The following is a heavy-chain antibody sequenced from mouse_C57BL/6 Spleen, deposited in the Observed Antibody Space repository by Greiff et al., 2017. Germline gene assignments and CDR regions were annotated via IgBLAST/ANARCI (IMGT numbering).Heavy chain of an antibody. J-gene: IGHJ4*01. D-gene: IGHD1-1*01. Sequence: EVQLQQSGPELVKPGASVKISCKASGYTFTDYYMNWVKQSHGKSLEWIGDINPNNGGTSYNQKFKGKATLTVDKSSSTAYMELRSLTSEDSAVYYGARGPLYYGGAMDYWGQGTSVTVSS. CDR1: GYTFTDYY. V-gene: IGHV1-26*01. CDR2: INPNNGGT. CDR3: ARGPLYYGGAMDY.